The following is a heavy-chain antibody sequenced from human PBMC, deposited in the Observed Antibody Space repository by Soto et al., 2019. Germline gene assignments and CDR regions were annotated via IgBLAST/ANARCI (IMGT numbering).Heavy chain of an antibody. CDR3: TAFDY. CDR2: ISSSRIH. J-gene: IGHJ4*02. Sequence: XXTLSLTCTVSCGSITTDYWTWIRQAPGRXLEWIXYISSSRIHNXXPSLKTRXXSSVDPSKNQFSMKLNSVTAADTATYYQTAFDYWGQGTLVTVSS. CDR1: CGSITTDY. V-gene: IGHV4-59*01.